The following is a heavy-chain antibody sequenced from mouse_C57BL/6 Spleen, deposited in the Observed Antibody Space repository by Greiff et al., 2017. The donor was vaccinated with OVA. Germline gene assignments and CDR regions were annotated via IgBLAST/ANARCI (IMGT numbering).Heavy chain of an antibody. CDR3: ARTGNWDDAY. CDR1: GYTFTSYW. D-gene: IGHD4-1*01. Sequence: QIQLQQPGAELVKPGASVKLSCKASGYTFTSYWLQWGKQRPGQGLEWIGEIDPSDCYTNYNQKFKGKATLTVDTSSSTAYMQLSSLTSEDSAVYYCARTGNWDDAYWGQGTLVTVSA. CDR2: IDPSDCYT. J-gene: IGHJ3*01. V-gene: IGHV1-50*01.